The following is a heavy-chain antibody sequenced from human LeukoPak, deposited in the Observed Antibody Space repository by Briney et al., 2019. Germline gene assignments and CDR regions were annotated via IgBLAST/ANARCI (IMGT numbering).Heavy chain of an antibody. Sequence: GGSLRLYCVASGFNFSTYGMHWVRQAPGKGLDWVAVIWYDGSKKYYADSVKGRFTISRDNSKNTLYLQMNSLRAEDTAVYYCARTIAVADTKVQEDVWGQGTTVTVSS. V-gene: IGHV3-33*01. J-gene: IGHJ6*02. CDR1: GFNFSTYG. CDR2: IWYDGSKK. D-gene: IGHD6-19*01. CDR3: ARTIAVADTKVQEDV.